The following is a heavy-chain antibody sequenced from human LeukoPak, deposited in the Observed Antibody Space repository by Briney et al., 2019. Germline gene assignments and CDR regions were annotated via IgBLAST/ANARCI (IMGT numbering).Heavy chain of an antibody. Sequence: SGGSLRLSCVASGFFFSNYDMNWVRQAPGKGLEWVSLIYSDGSTYYADSVKGRFTISRDNSKNMMYLQMNSLRAEDTAVYYCARDGAVATIAAFDIWGQGTMVTVSS. D-gene: IGHD5-12*01. CDR3: ARDGAVATIAAFDI. CDR2: IYSDGST. J-gene: IGHJ3*02. V-gene: IGHV3-66*01. CDR1: GFFFSNYD.